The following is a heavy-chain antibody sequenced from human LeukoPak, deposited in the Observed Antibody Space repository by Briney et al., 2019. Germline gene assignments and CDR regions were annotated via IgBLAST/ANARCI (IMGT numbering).Heavy chain of an antibody. CDR3: ATDVDTAMPSDY. CDR1: GFTFDDYA. J-gene: IGHJ4*02. Sequence: PGGSLRLSCAASGFTFDDYAMHWVRQAPGKGLEWVSGISWNSGSIGYADSVKGRFTISRDNAKNSLYLQMNSLRAEDTAVYYCATDVDTAMPSDYWGQGTLVTVSS. D-gene: IGHD5-18*01. V-gene: IGHV3-9*01. CDR2: ISWNSGSI.